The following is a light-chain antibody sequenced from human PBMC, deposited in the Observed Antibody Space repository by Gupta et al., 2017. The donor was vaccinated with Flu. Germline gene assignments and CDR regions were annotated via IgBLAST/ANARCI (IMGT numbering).Light chain of an antibody. CDR3: QQYNNRPPWT. CDR1: QSISSN. CDR2: GAS. Sequence: ATLSVSPGERAILSCRASQSISSNLAWYQQKPGQTPRLLIYGASTRATGTPARFSGSGSGTEFTLTISSLQSEDFAVYYCQQYNNRPPWTFGQGTKVEIK. V-gene: IGKV3-15*01. J-gene: IGKJ1*01.